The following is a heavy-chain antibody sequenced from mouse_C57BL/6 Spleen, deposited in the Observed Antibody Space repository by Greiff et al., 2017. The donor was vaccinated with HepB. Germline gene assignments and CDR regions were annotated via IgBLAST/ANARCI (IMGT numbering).Heavy chain of an antibody. V-gene: IGHV1-53*01. J-gene: IGHJ4*01. CDR1: GYTFTSYW. Sequence: VQLQQSGTELVKPGASVKLSCKASGYTFTSYWMHWVKQRPGQGLEWIGNINPSNGGTNYNEKFKSKATLTVDKSSSTAYMQLSSLTSEDSAVYYCAISSYYGSRSYAMDYWGQGTSVTVSS. D-gene: IGHD1-1*01. CDR2: INPSNGGT. CDR3: AISSYYGSRSYAMDY.